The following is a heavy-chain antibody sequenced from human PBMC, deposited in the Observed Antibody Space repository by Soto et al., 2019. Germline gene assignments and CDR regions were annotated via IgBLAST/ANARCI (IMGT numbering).Heavy chain of an antibody. CDR2: ISHDGFSQ. D-gene: IGHD6-13*01. CDR3: AKDWGSSGWFNWFDS. CDR1: GFTLSNTG. V-gene: IGHV3-30*18. Sequence: QVQLVESGGGVVQPGTSLRLSCVVSGFTLSNTGLHWVRQAPGKGLEWVAMISHDGFSQHYVDSVRGRFTISRDNSKNTPYLQMDSLRPEDTSVYHCAKDWGSSGWFNWFDSWGPGTLVIVSS. J-gene: IGHJ5*01.